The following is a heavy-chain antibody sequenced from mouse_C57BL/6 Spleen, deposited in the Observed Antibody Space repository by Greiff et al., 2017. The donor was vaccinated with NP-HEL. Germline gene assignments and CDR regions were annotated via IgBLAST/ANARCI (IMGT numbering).Heavy chain of an antibody. D-gene: IGHD1-1*01. CDR3: MSDRGSSQSGYFDV. Sequence: EVMLVESGGGLVQPKGSLKLSCAASGFTFNTYAMHWVRQAPGKGLEWVARIRSKSSNYATYYADSVKDRFTISRDDSQSMLYLQMNNLKTEDTAMYYWMSDRGSSQSGYFDVWGTGTTVTVAS. CDR1: GFTFNTYA. CDR2: IRSKSSNYAT. J-gene: IGHJ1*03. V-gene: IGHV10-3*01.